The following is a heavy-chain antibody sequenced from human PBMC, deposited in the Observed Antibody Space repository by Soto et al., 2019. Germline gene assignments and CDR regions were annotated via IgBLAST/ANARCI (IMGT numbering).Heavy chain of an antibody. CDR3: ARADSSIAARPRYYYYYMDV. Sequence: PSETLSLTCTVSGGSISSYYWSWIRQPPGKGLEWIGYIYYSGSTNYNPSLKSRVTISVDTSKNQFSLKLSSVTAADTAVYYCARADSSIAARPRYYYYYMDVWGKGTTVTVSS. CDR1: GGSISSYY. J-gene: IGHJ6*03. CDR2: IYYSGST. D-gene: IGHD6-6*01. V-gene: IGHV4-59*01.